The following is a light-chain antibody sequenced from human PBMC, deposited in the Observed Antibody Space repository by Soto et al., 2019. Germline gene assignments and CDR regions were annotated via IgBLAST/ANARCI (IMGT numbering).Light chain of an antibody. V-gene: IGKV3-20*01. CDR3: QQYGGSPWT. Sequence: EIVLTQSPGTLSLSPGERATLSCRASQSVSSSYLAWYQQKPGQAPRLLIYGASSRATGIPDRFSGSGSGTDFTLTISRLEPVDIAVYYCQQYGGSPWTFGQGTKVEIK. J-gene: IGKJ1*01. CDR2: GAS. CDR1: QSVSSSY.